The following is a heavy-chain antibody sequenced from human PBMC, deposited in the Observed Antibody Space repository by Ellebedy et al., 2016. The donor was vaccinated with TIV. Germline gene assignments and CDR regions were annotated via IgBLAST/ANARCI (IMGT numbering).Heavy chain of an antibody. D-gene: IGHD4-17*01. CDR3: ARERTAPAVGE. J-gene: IGHJ4*02. V-gene: IGHV3-7*01. CDR2: IKEDGSQK. Sequence: GGSLRLSCAASGFTFSSYSMNWVRQAPGKGLAWVANIKEDGSQKYYVDSVKGRFTISRDNAKDSLYLQMNSLKDEDTAVYYCARERTAPAVGEWGQGTLVTVSS. CDR1: GFTFSSYS.